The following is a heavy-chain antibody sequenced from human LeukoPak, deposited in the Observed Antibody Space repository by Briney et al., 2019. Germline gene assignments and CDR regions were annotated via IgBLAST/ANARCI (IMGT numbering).Heavy chain of an antibody. Sequence: PGGSLRLSCAASGFTFSSAALHWVRQAPGKGLEYVSAISSDGSRTYYGNSVKSRFTISRDNSKNTLYLQMGSLRAEDMAVYYCARGPGGENYYFHVWGKGTLVTVSS. V-gene: IGHV3-64*01. CDR2: ISSDGSRT. CDR3: ARGPGGENYYFHV. CDR1: GFTFSSAA. J-gene: IGHJ4*02. D-gene: IGHD3-22*01.